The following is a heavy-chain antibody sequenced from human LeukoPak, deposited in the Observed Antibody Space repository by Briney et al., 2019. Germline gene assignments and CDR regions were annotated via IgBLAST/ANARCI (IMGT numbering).Heavy chain of an antibody. D-gene: IGHD3-22*01. V-gene: IGHV3-30-3*01. Sequence: GGSLRLSCAASGFTFNSYAMHWVRQAPGKGLEWVAVISYDGSNKYYADSVKGRFTISRDNSKNTLYLQMNSLRAEDTAVYYCAREANYYDSSGYLQHWGQGTLVTVSS. CDR1: GFTFNSYA. CDR3: AREANYYDSSGYLQH. CDR2: ISYDGSNK. J-gene: IGHJ1*01.